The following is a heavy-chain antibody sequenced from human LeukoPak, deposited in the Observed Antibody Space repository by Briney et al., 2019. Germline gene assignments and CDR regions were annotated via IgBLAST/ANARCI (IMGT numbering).Heavy chain of an antibody. CDR1: GFTFSSYA. CDR2: VSGSGETT. Sequence: GGSLRLSCAASGFTFSSYAMNWVRQAPGKGLEWVSAVSGSGETTYYADSVKGRFTISRDNSKNTLYLQMNSLRAEDTAVYYCAKVLVVAQTVFDYWGQGTLVTVSS. J-gene: IGHJ4*02. CDR3: AKVLVVAQTVFDY. V-gene: IGHV3-23*01. D-gene: IGHD3-22*01.